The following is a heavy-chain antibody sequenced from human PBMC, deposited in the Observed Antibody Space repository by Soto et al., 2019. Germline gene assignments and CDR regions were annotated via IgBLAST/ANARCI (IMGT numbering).Heavy chain of an antibody. CDR3: ARVLYSSSSKTYYFDY. J-gene: IGHJ4*02. CDR1: GFTFSSYS. V-gene: IGHV3-21*01. D-gene: IGHD6-6*01. CDR2: ISSSSSYI. Sequence: GGSLRLSCAASGFTFSSYSMNWVRQAPGKGLEWVSSISSSSSYIYYADSVKGRFTISRDNAKNLLYLQMNSLRAEDTAVYYCARVLYSSSSKTYYFDYWGQGTLVTVSS.